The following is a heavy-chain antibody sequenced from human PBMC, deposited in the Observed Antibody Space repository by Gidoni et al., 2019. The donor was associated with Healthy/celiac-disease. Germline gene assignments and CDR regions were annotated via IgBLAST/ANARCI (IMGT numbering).Heavy chain of an antibody. CDR1: GGSFSGYY. J-gene: IGHJ4*02. CDR2: INHSGST. D-gene: IGHD2-21*02. V-gene: IGHV4-34*01. Sequence: QVQLQQRGAGLLKPSEPLSLTCAVYGGSFSGYYWSWTRQPPGKGLEWIGEINHSGSTNYNPSLKSRVTISVDTSKTQFSLKLSSVPAADTAVYYCARGGHIVVVTARPFDYWGQGTLVTVSS. CDR3: ARGGHIVVVTARPFDY.